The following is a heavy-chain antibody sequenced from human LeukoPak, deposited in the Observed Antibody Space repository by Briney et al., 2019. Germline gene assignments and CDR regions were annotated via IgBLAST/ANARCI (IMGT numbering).Heavy chain of an antibody. CDR2: ISTSSTYI. V-gene: IGHV3-21*01. J-gene: IGHJ4*02. CDR3: ARAKTSGSYLYDY. CDR1: GFTFSKYS. Sequence: PGGSLRLSCAASGFTFSKYSMNWVRQAPGKGLEWVSSISTSSTYIYYADSMKGRFTVSRDNAKKSLYLQMSSLRPEDTAVYYCARAKTSGSYLYDYWGQGTLVTVSS. D-gene: IGHD1-26*01.